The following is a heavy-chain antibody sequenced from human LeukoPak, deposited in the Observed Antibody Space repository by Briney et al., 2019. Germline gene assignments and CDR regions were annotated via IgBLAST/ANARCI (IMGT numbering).Heavy chain of an antibody. Sequence: GGSLRLSCAASGFTFSSYAMHWVRQAPGKGLEWVAVILHDGSNKQYADSVKGRFTISRDNSNNTLYLQINSLRAEDTAVYYCATLSGDSHGYDYWGLGTLVPVSS. J-gene: IGHJ4*02. CDR3: ATLSGDSHGYDY. D-gene: IGHD5-18*01. CDR2: ILHDGSNK. CDR1: GFTFSSYA. V-gene: IGHV3-30*03.